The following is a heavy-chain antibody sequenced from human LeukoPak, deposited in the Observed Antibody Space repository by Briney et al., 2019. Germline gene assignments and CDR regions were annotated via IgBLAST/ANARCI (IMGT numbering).Heavy chain of an antibody. CDR1: GFTFSSYA. V-gene: IGHV3-23*01. J-gene: IGHJ3*02. CDR3: ANPFPHFGVVIGI. CDR2: ISGSGGST. D-gene: IGHD3-3*01. Sequence: PGGSLRLSCAASGFTFSSYAMSWVRQAPGKRLEWVSAISGSGGSTYYADSVKGRFTISRDNSKNTLYLQMNSLRAEDTAVYYCANPFPHFGVVIGIWGQGTMVTVSS.